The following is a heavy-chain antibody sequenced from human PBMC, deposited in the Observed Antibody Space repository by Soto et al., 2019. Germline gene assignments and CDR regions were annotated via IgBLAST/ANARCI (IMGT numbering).Heavy chain of an antibody. D-gene: IGHD6-19*01. V-gene: IGHV1-69*15. CDR1: GDTLSNSA. Sequence: QVQLVQSGAEVKEPGSSVKVSCKASGDTLSNSAISWVRQAPGQGLEWMGTIVPIFGTTNYAQRFQGRVTITADESTTTAYMELSSLRSEDTAVFYCARGGYRGGWYAIWFDPWGQGTLVTVSS. CDR2: IVPIFGTT. J-gene: IGHJ5*02. CDR3: ARGGYRGGWYAIWFDP.